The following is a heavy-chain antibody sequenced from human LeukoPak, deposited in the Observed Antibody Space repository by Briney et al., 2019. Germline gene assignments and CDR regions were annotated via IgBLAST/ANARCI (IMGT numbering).Heavy chain of an antibody. CDR3: ARDDYCSGGSCYPSWFDP. CDR1: GFTFSNAW. D-gene: IGHD2-15*01. Sequence: PGGSLRLSCAASGFTFSNAWMSWVRQAPGKGLEWVAVISYDGSNKYYADSVKGRFTISRDNSKNTLYLQMNSLRAEDTAVYYCARDDYCSGGSCYPSWFDPWGQGTLVIVSS. V-gene: IGHV3-30-3*01. CDR2: ISYDGSNK. J-gene: IGHJ5*02.